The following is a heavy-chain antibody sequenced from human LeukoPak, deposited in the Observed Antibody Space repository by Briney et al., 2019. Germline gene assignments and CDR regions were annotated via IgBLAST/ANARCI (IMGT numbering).Heavy chain of an antibody. CDR2: IIPILGIA. CDR1: GGTFSSYA. J-gene: IGHJ5*02. Sequence: ASVTVSCKASGGTFSSYAISWVRQAPGQGLEWMGRIIPILGIANYAQKFQGRVTITADKSTSTAYMELSSLRSEDTAVYYCARAPYNAYGWFDPWGQGTLVTVSS. CDR3: ARAPYNAYGWFDP. V-gene: IGHV1-69*04. D-gene: IGHD1-20*01.